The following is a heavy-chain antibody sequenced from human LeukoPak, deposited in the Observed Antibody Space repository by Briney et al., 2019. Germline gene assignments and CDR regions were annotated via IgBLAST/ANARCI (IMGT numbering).Heavy chain of an antibody. J-gene: IGHJ4*02. CDR1: GFTFSNFA. D-gene: IGHD3-22*01. V-gene: IGHV3-23*05. Sequence: GGSLRLSCAASGFTFSNFAMSWVRQAPGKGLEWVAVIKPSGSGAYYGDSVKGRFTLSRDNSKNTLDLHMNSLRAEDTAVYYCARATYSYDSSGYYFDYWGQGTLVTVSS. CDR2: IKPSGSGA. CDR3: ARATYSYDSSGYYFDY.